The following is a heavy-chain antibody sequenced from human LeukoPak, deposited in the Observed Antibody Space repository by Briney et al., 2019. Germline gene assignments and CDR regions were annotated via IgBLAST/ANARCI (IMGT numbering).Heavy chain of an antibody. J-gene: IGHJ4*02. Sequence: PSETLSLTCAVYGGSFSGYYWSWIRQPPGKGLEWIGEINHSGSPNYNPSLKSRVTISIDTSKNQFSLKLSPVTAADTAVYYCARHGGDGYNLDYWGQGTLVTVSS. CDR3: ARHGGDGYNLDY. CDR1: GGSFSGYY. V-gene: IGHV4-34*01. D-gene: IGHD5-24*01. CDR2: INHSGSP.